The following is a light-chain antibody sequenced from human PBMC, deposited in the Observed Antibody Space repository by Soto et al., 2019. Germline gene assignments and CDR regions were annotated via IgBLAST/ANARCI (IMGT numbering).Light chain of an antibody. CDR3: QQYNDYSVWT. CDR2: DAS. Sequence: DIQMTQSPSTLSASVGDKVTITCRASESIGRWLAWYQQKPGEAPKLLIYDASGLESGVPSRFSGSGSGTEFTLTISSLQPDDFATYYCQQYNDYSVWTFGQGTKVDIK. V-gene: IGKV1-5*01. J-gene: IGKJ1*01. CDR1: ESIGRW.